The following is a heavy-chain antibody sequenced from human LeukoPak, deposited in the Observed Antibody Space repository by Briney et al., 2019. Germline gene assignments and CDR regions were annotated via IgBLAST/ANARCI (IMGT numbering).Heavy chain of an antibody. J-gene: IGHJ6*04. CDR2: IYSGGST. Sequence: PGGSLRLSCAASGFTVSSNYMSWVRQAPGKGLEWVSVIYSGGSTYYADSVKGRFTISRDNSKNTLYLQMNSLRAEDTAVYYCARDLSGDSGFDDWGKGTTVTVSS. CDR3: ARDLSGDSGFDD. D-gene: IGHD5-12*01. CDR1: GFTVSSNY. V-gene: IGHV3-53*01.